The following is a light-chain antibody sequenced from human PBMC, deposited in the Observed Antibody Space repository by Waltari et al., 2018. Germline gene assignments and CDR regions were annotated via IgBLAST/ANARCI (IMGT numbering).Light chain of an antibody. CDR1: SSDLGTYDF. J-gene: IGLJ3*02. CDR3: LSYTTSYTWL. V-gene: IGLV2-14*03. CDR2: DVN. Sequence: QSALTQPASESGSPGQSLTISCAGSSSDLGTYDFVTWYQQLPGTVPKLILFDVNKRPSGISARFSGSKSGNTASLTISGLLPEDEADYFCLSYTTSYTWLFGGGTRVTVL.